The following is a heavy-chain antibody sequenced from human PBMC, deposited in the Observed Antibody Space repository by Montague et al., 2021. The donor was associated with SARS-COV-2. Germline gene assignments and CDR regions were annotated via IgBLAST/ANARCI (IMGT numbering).Heavy chain of an antibody. V-gene: IGHV4-59*08. D-gene: IGHD3-22*01. CDR3: ARQYYDSSGEDAFDI. Sequence: SETLSLTCTVSGGSISNYYWSWIRQPPGKGLEWIGYIHYSGSTSSHPSLKGRVTISIDTSKNQFSLNLSSVTAADTAVYYCARQYYDSSGEDAFDIWGQGTMVTVSS. CDR2: IHYSGST. J-gene: IGHJ3*02. CDR1: GGSISNYY.